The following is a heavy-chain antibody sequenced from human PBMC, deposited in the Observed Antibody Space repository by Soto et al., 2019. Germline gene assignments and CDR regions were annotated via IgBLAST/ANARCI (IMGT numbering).Heavy chain of an antibody. Sequence: ASVKVSCKASGYTFTNYYLHWVRQAPGQGLEWVGMINPSARSASYAQKLRDRLTMDRDTSTTTVYMELSRLTFEDTAVYFCARDNSAANGVLDHWGQGTLVTVSS. J-gene: IGHJ4*02. CDR2: INPSARSA. CDR1: GYTFTNYY. V-gene: IGHV1-46*04. CDR3: ARDNSAANGVLDH. D-gene: IGHD1-1*01.